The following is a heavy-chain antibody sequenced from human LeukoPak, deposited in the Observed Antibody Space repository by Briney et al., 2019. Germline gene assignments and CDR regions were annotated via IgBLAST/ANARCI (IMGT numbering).Heavy chain of an antibody. CDR1: GFTFRSYA. Sequence: GGSLRLSCAASGFTFRSYAMSWVRQAPGKGLEWLSGISGIGNTRNYADSVKGRFTISRDNSKNTLFLQMNSLRAEDTAVYYCATGATSGSEAFDIWGQGTMVTVSS. D-gene: IGHD1-26*01. V-gene: IGHV3-23*01. CDR3: ATGATSGSEAFDI. CDR2: ISGIGNTR. J-gene: IGHJ3*02.